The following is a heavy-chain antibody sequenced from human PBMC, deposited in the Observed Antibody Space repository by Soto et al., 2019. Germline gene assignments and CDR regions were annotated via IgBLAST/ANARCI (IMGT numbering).Heavy chain of an antibody. CDR1: VDSISTYY. Sequence: WETLSLTCTVSVDSISTYYWSWIRRSAGKGLEWIGRIDASGNTNYNPSLKSRVTMSADTSKKQFSLKLTSVTAADTAVYYCARYSNNWFQTEGMDVWGQGTTVTVSS. J-gene: IGHJ6*02. V-gene: IGHV4-4*07. CDR2: IDASGNT. D-gene: IGHD1-20*01. CDR3: ARYSNNWFQTEGMDV.